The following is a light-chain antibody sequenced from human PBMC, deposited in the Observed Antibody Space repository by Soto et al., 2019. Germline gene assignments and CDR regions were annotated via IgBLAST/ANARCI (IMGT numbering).Light chain of an antibody. CDR2: LGS. Sequence: DIVMTQSPLSLSVTPGEPASISCRSSQSLLVSNGANYLDWYLQTPGQSPPLLIYLGSNRASGVPDRFSGSGSATDFTLKISRLEAEDVGMYYCMQALQAPLTFGGGTKVEIK. V-gene: IGKV2-28*01. CDR1: QSLLVSNGANY. J-gene: IGKJ4*01. CDR3: MQALQAPLT.